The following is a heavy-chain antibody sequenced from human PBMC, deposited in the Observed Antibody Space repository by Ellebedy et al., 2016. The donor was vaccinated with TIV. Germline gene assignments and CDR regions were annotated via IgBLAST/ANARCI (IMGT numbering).Heavy chain of an antibody. CDR1: GFTFSYYS. CDR2: ISHDGSNK. V-gene: IGHV3-30-3*01. D-gene: IGHD6-13*01. J-gene: IGHJ4*02. CDR3: ARGSSSRGYFDS. Sequence: GESLKISCAASGFTFSYYSMHWVRQAPGKGLEWVAVISHDGSNKYHAESVKGRFTTSRDDSKNTLYLQMNTLRTEDTALYFCARGSSSRGYFDSWGQGTLVTVSS.